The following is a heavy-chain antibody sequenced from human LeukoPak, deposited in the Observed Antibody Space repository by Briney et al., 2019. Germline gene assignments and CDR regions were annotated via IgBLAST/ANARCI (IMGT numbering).Heavy chain of an antibody. V-gene: IGHV3-23*01. CDR1: GFTFSSYA. CDR3: AKRPAAGPNSGY. Sequence: GGSLRLSCAASGFTFSSYAMSWVRQAPGKGLEWVPAISGSGGSTYYADSVKGRFTISRDNSKNTLYLQMNSLRAEDTAVYYCAKRPAAGPNSGYWGQGTLVTVS. CDR2: ISGSGGST. D-gene: IGHD6-13*01. J-gene: IGHJ4*02.